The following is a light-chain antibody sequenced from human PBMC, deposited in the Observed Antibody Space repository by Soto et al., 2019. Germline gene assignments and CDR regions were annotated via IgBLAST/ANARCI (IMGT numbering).Light chain of an antibody. V-gene: IGKV3-11*01. J-gene: IGKJ5*01. CDR3: QQRSNWPPT. CDR2: DAS. Sequence: EIVLTQSPATLSLSPGERATLSCGASQSVSSYLAWYQQKPGQAPRLLIYDASNRATDIPARFSGSGSGTDFTLTISSLEPEDFAVYYCQQRSNWPPTFGQGTRLDIK. CDR1: QSVSSY.